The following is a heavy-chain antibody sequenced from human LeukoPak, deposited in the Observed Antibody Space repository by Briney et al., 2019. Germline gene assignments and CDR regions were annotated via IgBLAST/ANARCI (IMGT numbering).Heavy chain of an antibody. D-gene: IGHD5-18*01. CDR2: ISWNSGSI. CDR3: AKDIRARGYSYGFFGMDV. V-gene: IGHV3-9*01. J-gene: IGHJ6*02. CDR1: GFTFDDYA. Sequence: GRSLRLSCAASGFTFDDYAMHWVRQAPGKGLEWVSGISWNSGSIGYADSVKGRFTISRDNAKNSLYLQMNSLRAEDTALYYYAKDIRARGYSYGFFGMDVWGQGTTVTVSS.